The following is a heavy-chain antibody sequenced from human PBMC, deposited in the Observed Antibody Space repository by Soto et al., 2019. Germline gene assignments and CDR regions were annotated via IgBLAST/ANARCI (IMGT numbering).Heavy chain of an antibody. CDR1: GFTFSSYG. V-gene: IGHV3-30*18. CDR2: ISYDGSNK. CDR3: AKELRFLEWYLNPAGSDY. J-gene: IGHJ4*02. Sequence: VQLVESGGGLVKPGGSLRLSCAASGFTFSSYGMHWVRQAPGKGLEWVAVISYDGSNKYYADSVKGRFTISRDNSKNTLYLQMNSLRAEDTAVYYCAKELRFLEWYLNPAGSDYWGQGTLVTVSS. D-gene: IGHD3-3*01.